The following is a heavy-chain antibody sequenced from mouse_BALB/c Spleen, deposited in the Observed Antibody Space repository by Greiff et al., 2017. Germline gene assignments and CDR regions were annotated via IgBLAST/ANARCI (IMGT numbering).Heavy chain of an antibody. CDR2: IRSKSNNYAT. V-gene: IGHV10-3*03. CDR3: VREGYDYDMDYAMDY. CDR1: GFTFNTYA. D-gene: IGHD2-4*01. J-gene: IGHJ4*01. Sequence: EVQLVESGGGLVQPKGSLKLSCAASGFTFNTYAMHWVCQAPGKGLEWVARIRSKSNNYATYYADSVKDRFTIFRDDSQSMLYLQMNNLKTEDTAMYYCVREGYDYDMDYAMDYWGQGTSVTVSS.